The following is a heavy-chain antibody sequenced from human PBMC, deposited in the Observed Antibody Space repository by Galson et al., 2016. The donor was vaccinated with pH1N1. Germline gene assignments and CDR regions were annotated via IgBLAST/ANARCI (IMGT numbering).Heavy chain of an antibody. D-gene: IGHD4-17*01. V-gene: IGHV3-11*01. J-gene: IGHJ4*02. CDR3: VRCDYHDVDLDRFYFDY. Sequence: SLRLSCAASRFTFSDYYMSWIRQAPGKGLEWVSYISNSGGSIYYADSVEGRFTISRDNAKNSLYLQMNSLRAEDTAVYYCVRCDYHDVDLDRFYFDYWGQGTLVTVSS. CDR2: ISNSGGSI. CDR1: RFTFSDYY.